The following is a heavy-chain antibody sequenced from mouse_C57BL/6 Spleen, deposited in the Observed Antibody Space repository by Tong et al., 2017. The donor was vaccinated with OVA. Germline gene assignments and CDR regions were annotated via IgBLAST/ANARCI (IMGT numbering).Heavy chain of an antibody. J-gene: IGHJ4*01. V-gene: IGHV1-56*01. Sequence: VQLQESGAELVKPGASVKLSCKASGYTFTSYWMQWVKQRPGQGLEWIGEILPGSGSTNYNGKFKGKATLTADKSSSTVYMELSRLTSEDSAVYFCARHERGNFPMDYWGQGTSVTVSS. CDR3: ARHERGNFPMDY. CDR2: ILPGSGST. D-gene: IGHD2-1*01. CDR1: GYTFTSYW.